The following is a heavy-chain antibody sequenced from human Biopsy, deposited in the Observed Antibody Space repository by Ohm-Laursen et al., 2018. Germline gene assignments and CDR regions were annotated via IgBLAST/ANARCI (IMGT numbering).Heavy chain of an antibody. J-gene: IGHJ3*01. V-gene: IGHV3-48*03. CDR2: IYGGGSPV. D-gene: IGHD1-26*01. CDR3: ARLNSGTYDASDL. CDR1: GFAFNLYE. Sequence: SLRLSCAASGFAFNLYEMNWVRQAPGKGMEWISYIYGGGSPVSYADSVKGRLTISRDNAQNSLYLHMNSLRAEDTAVYYCARLNSGTYDASDLWGQGTMVIVSS.